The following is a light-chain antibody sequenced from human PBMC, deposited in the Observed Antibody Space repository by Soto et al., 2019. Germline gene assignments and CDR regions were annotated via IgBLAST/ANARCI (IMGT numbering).Light chain of an antibody. CDR2: GAS. Sequence: EIVMTQSPATLSVSPGERATLSCRASQSVSSNLAWYQQKPGQAPRLLIYGASTRATGIPARFSGSGSGTAFTLTISSLQSEDFAVYYCQQYNNWPRPFGQGTKVDI. CDR3: QQYNNWPRP. V-gene: IGKV3-15*01. J-gene: IGKJ1*01. CDR1: QSVSSN.